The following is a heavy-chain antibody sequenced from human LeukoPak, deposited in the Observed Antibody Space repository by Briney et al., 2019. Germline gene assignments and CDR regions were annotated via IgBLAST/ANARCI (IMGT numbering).Heavy chain of an antibody. V-gene: IGHV3-23*01. J-gene: IGHJ4*02. CDR2: ISGSGGST. CDR3: AKDPYDSSGYSIDY. CDR1: GFTFSSYA. D-gene: IGHD3-22*01. Sequence: PGGSLRLSCAASGFTFSSYAMSWVRQAPGKGLEWVSAISGSGGSTYYADSVKGRFTISRGNSKNTLYLQMNSLRAEDTAVYYCAKDPYDSSGYSIDYWGQGTLVTVSS.